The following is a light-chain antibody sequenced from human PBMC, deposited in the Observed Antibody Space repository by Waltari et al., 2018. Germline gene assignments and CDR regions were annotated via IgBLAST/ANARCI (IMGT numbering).Light chain of an antibody. CDR3: QSADTDASVF. CDR1: ALPKQY. CDR2: KDT. Sequence: SPELTQPPSVSVSPGQTARITCPGAALPKQYAYWYQQKAGQAPVLLTYKDTERPSGIPERFSGSSSGTTVTLTISGVQAEDEADYYCQSADTDASVFFGGGTKLTVL. V-gene: IGLV3-25*03. J-gene: IGLJ2*01.